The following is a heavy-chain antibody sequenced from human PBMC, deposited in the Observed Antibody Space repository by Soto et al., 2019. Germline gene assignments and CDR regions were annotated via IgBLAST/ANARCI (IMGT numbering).Heavy chain of an antibody. J-gene: IGHJ6*02. CDR1: DYTFTSYG. CDR2: ISTYNGNT. V-gene: IGHV1-18*04. D-gene: IGHD2-2*01. CDR3: ARVRYQRPSGATEDYYYYGMDV. Sequence: SVKVSCKASDYTFTSYGISWVRQAPGQGLEWMGWISTYNGNTNYAQKVQGRVTMTTDTSTSTAYMELRSLRSDDTAVYYCARVRYQRPSGATEDYYYYGMDVWGQGTTVTVSS.